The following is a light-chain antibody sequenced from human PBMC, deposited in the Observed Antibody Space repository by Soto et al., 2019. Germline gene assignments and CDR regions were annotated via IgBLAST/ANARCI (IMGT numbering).Light chain of an antibody. J-gene: IGLJ1*01. CDR1: SGDVGGNNY. V-gene: IGLV2-14*01. Sequence: QSALTQPASVSGSPGQSITISCTGTSGDVGGNNYVSWYQQHPGKAPKLMIYDVSNRPSGVSNRFSGSKSGNTASLTISGLQAEDEADYYCSSYTSSSTYVFGTGTKVTVL. CDR2: DVS. CDR3: SSYTSSSTYV.